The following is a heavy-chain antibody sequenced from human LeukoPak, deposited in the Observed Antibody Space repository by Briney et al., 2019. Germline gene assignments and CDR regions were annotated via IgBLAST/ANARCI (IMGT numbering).Heavy chain of an antibody. CDR2: MSGSGRSI. D-gene: IGHD2-8*02. Sequence: GGSLRLSCAASGFTFSSYAMSWVRQAPGKGLEWLSHMSGSGRSIYYADSVKGRFTISRDNSKNTLYLQMNSLRAEDTAVYYCARDTGIWGQGTMVTVSS. J-gene: IGHJ3*02. V-gene: IGHV3-23*01. CDR3: ARDTGI. CDR1: GFTFSSYA.